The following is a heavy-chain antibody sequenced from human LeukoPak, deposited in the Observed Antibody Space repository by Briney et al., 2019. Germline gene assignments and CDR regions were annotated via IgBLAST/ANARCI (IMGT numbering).Heavy chain of an antibody. CDR2: IKKDGSEK. CDR1: GFTFSTRW. V-gene: IGHV3-7*01. J-gene: IGHJ5*02. Sequence: PGGSLRLSCAASGFTFSTRWMNWVRQAPGKGLEWVANIKKDGSEKYYVDSVKGRFTISRDNAKNSLYLQMNGLRDEDTAVYYCAREILWFGELVGRGWFDPWGQGTLVTVSS. CDR3: AREILWFGELVGRGWFDP. D-gene: IGHD3-10*01.